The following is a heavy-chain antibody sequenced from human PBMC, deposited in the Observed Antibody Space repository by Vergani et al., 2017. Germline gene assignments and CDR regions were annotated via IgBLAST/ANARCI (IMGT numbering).Heavy chain of an antibody. CDR3: AKKKGYFDY. CDR1: GFTFSSYS. Sequence: EVQLVESGGGLVKPGGSLRLSCAASGFTFSSYSMNWVRQAPGKGLEWVSSISSSSSYIYYADSVKGRFTISRDNSKNTLYLQMNSLRAEDTAVYYCAKKKGYFDYWGQGTLVTVSS. J-gene: IGHJ4*02. CDR2: ISSSSSYI. V-gene: IGHV3-21*01.